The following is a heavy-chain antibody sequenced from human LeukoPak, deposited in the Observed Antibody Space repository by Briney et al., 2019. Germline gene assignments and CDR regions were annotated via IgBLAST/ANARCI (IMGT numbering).Heavy chain of an antibody. J-gene: IGHJ4*02. CDR2: IYSGGST. CDR3: ARTYRTTGTTHLDY. D-gene: IGHD1-1*01. CDR1: GFTVSSNY. Sequence: GGSLRLSCAASGFTVSSNYMSWVRQAPGKGLEWVSVIYSGGSTYYADSVKGRFTISRDNAKNSLYLQMNSLRAEDTAVYYCARTYRTTGTTHLDYWGQGTLVTVSS. V-gene: IGHV3-53*01.